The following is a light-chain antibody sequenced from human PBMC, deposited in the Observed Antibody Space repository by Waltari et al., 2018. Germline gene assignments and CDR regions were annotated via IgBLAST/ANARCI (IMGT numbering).Light chain of an antibody. J-gene: IGKJ2*01. Sequence: DIQMTQSPSSRSASVGDRVTITCRASQSISSYLNWYQQKPGKAPKLLIYAASSLQSGVPSRFSGSGSGTDFTLTISSLQPEDFATYYCQQSYSTPLYTFGQGTKLEI. CDR2: AAS. V-gene: IGKV1-39*01. CDR1: QSISSY. CDR3: QQSYSTPLYT.